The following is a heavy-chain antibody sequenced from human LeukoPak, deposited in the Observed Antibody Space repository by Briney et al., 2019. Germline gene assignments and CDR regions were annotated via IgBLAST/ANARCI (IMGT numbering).Heavy chain of an antibody. D-gene: IGHD3-10*01. CDR3: ARDLSYYPSGR. Sequence: GRSLRLSCAASGLAFRSYSMNWVRQATGKGLEWVSSISSSSSYIYYADSVKGRFTISRDNAKNSLYLQMNSLRAEDTAVYYCARDLSYYPSGRWGQGTLVTVSS. V-gene: IGHV3-21*01. J-gene: IGHJ4*02. CDR2: ISSSSSYI. CDR1: GLAFRSYS.